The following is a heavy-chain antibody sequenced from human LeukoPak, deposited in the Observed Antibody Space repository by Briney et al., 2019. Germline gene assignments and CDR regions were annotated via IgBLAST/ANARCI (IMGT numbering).Heavy chain of an antibody. CDR3: ARPGYSSSWYALGYFDY. D-gene: IGHD6-13*01. J-gene: IGHJ4*02. V-gene: IGHV3-48*03. CDR1: GFTFSSYE. CDR2: ISSSGSTI. Sequence: GGSLRLSCAASGFTFSSYEMNWVRQAPGKGLEWVSYISSSGSTIYYADSVKGRFTISRDNAKNSLYLQMNSLRAEDTAVDYCARPGYSSSWYALGYFDYWGQGTLVTVSS.